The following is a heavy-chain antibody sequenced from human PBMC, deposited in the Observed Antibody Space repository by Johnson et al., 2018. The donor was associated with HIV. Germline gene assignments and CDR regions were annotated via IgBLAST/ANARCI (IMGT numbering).Heavy chain of an antibody. CDR1: GFTFSSYA. D-gene: IGHD1-1*01. CDR2: ISYDGSNK. V-gene: IGHV3-30-3*01. CDR3: ARFPPGERDDAFDI. Sequence: QVQLVESGGGVVQPGRSLRLSCAASGFTFSSYAMHWVRLAPGKGLEWVAVISYDGSNKYYADSVKGRFTISRDNSKNTLYLQMNSLRAEDTAVYYCARFPPGERDDAFDIWGQGTMVTVSS. J-gene: IGHJ3*02.